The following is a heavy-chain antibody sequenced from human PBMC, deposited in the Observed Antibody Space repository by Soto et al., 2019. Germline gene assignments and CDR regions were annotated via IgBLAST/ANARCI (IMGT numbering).Heavy chain of an antibody. V-gene: IGHV1-69*06. Sequence: PGESLKISCKASGGTFSSYAISWVRQAPGQGLEWMGGIIPIFGTANYAQKFQGRVTITADKSTSTAYMELSSLRSEDTAVYYCARHYDFWSGYYNYYYGMDVWGQGTTVTVSS. CDR2: IIPIFGTA. D-gene: IGHD3-3*01. J-gene: IGHJ6*02. CDR3: ARHYDFWSGYYNYYYGMDV. CDR1: GGTFSSYA.